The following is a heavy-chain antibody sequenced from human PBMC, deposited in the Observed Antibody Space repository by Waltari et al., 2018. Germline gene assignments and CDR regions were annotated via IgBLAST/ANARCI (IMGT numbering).Heavy chain of an antibody. Sequence: EANLAESGGGVVQPGGSLGRHWTAAGCRFRLSLLMWVRQAPGKGLEWVSAVSGSGADTFYADSVKDRFVISRDNSKNTVFLEMNSLRAEDTALYYCAKDPPGSYYEGFDEWGQGTMVTVSS. J-gene: IGHJ3*01. V-gene: IGHV3-23*04. CDR1: GCRFRLSL. CDR3: AKDPPGSYYEGFDE. CDR2: VSGSGADT. D-gene: IGHD1-26*01.